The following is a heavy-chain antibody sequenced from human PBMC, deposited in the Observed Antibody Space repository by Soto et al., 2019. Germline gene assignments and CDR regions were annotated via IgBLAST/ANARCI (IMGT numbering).Heavy chain of an antibody. CDR1: GFTFGDLG. CDR3: ERALTYYYDNDF. V-gene: IGHV3-20*04. Sequence: PGGSLRLSCAASGFTFGDLGMSWVRRVPGKGLEWVCGIDWNGGTTGCVDSVKGRFTISRDNAKNMLHLQMNSLRAEDTAVYYCERALTYYYDNDFWGQGSLVTVSS. J-gene: IGHJ4*02. D-gene: IGHD3-22*01. CDR2: IDWNGGTT.